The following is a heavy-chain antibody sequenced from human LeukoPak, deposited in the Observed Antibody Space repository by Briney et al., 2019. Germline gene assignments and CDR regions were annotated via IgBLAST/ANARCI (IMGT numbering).Heavy chain of an antibody. Sequence: GGSLRFSCAASGFTFSSYSMNWVRQAPGKGLEWVSSISSSSSYIYYADSVKGRFTISRDNAKNSLYLQMNSLRAEDTAVYYCARDRPNCSSPTCYRYYFMDVWGKGTTVTVSS. CDR3: ARDRPNCSSPTCYRYYFMDV. J-gene: IGHJ6*03. D-gene: IGHD2-2*02. CDR2: ISSSSSYI. CDR1: GFTFSSYS. V-gene: IGHV3-21*01.